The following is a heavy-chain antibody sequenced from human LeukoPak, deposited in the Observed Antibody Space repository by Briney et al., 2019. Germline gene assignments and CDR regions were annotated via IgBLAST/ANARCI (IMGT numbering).Heavy chain of an antibody. CDR3: AREQWLANWFDP. CDR2: IYSGGST. Sequence: GGSLRLSCAASGFTFTGYWMSWVRQAPGKGLEWVSVIYSGGSTYYADSVKGRFTISRDNSKNTLYLQMNSLRAEDTAVYYCAREQWLANWFDPWGQGTLVTVSS. D-gene: IGHD6-19*01. V-gene: IGHV3-66*01. J-gene: IGHJ5*02. CDR1: GFTFTGYW.